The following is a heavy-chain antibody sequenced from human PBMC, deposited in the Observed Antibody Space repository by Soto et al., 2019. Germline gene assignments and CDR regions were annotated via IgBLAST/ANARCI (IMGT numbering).Heavy chain of an antibody. Sequence: ASVKVSCKASGYTFTSYYMHWVRQAPGQGLEWMGVLNPSGGSTTYAQKFQGRVTMTRDTSTSTVYMELSSLRSEDTAVYYCARDYYDISSYYLYPIYWGQGTLVTVSS. J-gene: IGHJ4*02. D-gene: IGHD3-22*01. CDR3: ARDYYDISSYYLYPIY. CDR2: LNPSGGST. CDR1: GYTFTSYY. V-gene: IGHV1-46*01.